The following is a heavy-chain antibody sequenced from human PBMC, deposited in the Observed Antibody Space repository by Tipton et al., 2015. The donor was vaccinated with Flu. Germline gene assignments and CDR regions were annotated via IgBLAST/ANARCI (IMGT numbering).Heavy chain of an antibody. CDR2: IYSGGST. V-gene: IGHV3-66*01. Sequence: SLRLSCAASGLTVGSNYMRWVRQAPGKGLEWVAVIYSGGSTFHADSLKGRFTISRDDAKNSLYLEMNSLKVEDAAVYYCARERSDYYDSREGDALDLWGQGTTVTVSS. J-gene: IGHJ3*01. CDR3: ARERSDYYDSREGDALDL. D-gene: IGHD3-22*01. CDR1: GLTVGSNY.